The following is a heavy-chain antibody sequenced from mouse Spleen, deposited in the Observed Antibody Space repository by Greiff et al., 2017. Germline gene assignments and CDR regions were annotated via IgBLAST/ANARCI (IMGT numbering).Heavy chain of an antibody. D-gene: IGHD2-4*01. CDR1: GFTFSDYY. CDR2: ISNGGGST. V-gene: IGHV5-12*02. Sequence: DVKLVESGGGLVQPGGSLKLSCATSGFTFSDYYMYWVRQTPEKRLEWVAYISNGGGSTYYPDTVKGRFTISRDNAKNTLYLQMSRLKSEDTAMYYCARPFMITTRTSPIDYWGQGTSVTVSS. CDR3: ARPFMITTRTSPIDY. J-gene: IGHJ4*01.